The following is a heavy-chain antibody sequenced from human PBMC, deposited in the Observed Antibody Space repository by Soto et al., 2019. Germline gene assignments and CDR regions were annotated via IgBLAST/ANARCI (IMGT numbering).Heavy chain of an antibody. Sequence: KPSETLSLTCAVYGGSFSGHYWSWIRQPPGKGLEWIGEIDHSGSTKYNPSLKSRVTISVDTSKNQFSLKLSSVTAADTAVYYCARQGDHDYATFDYWGQGTLVTVSS. J-gene: IGHJ4*02. CDR2: IDHSGST. V-gene: IGHV4-34*01. CDR1: GGSFSGHY. CDR3: ARQGDHDYATFDY. D-gene: IGHD5-12*01.